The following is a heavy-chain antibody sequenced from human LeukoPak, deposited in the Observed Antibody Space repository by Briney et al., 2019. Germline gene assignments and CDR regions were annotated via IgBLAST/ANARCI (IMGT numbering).Heavy chain of an antibody. Sequence: GGSLRLSCAASGFPFSDFSMSWVRQAPGKGLEWISTTNSGGSSSDYAESVKGRFTISRDYSKNTLYLQMSSLRVEDTAMYYCAKQSYARSLGEGGPGTLVTVSS. CDR3: AKQSYARSLGE. CDR1: GFPFSDFS. V-gene: IGHV3-23*01. J-gene: IGHJ4*02. D-gene: IGHD2-8*01. CDR2: TNSGGSSS.